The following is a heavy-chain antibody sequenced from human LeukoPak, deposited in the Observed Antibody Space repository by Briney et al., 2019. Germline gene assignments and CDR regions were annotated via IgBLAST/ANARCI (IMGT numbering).Heavy chain of an antibody. J-gene: IGHJ4*02. CDR2: ISAYNGNT. CDR1: GYTFTSYG. Sequence: GSVKVSCKASGYTFTSYGISCGPQAPGQGLEWMGWISAYNGNTNYAQKLQGRVTMTTDTSTSTAYMELRSLASDDTAVYYCANYDSSGYSSYWGQGTLVTVSS. D-gene: IGHD3-22*01. V-gene: IGHV1-18*01. CDR3: ANYDSSGYSSY.